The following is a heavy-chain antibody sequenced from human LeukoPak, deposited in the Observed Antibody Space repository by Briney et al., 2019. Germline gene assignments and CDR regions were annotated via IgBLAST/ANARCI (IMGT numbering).Heavy chain of an antibody. D-gene: IGHD6-6*01. Sequence: SETLSLTCTVSGGSISSSSYYWGWIRQPPGKGLEWIGSIYYSGSTNYNPSLKSRVTISVDTSKNQFSLKLSSVTAADTAVYYCARDSYSSSPRYYYYYMDVWGKGTTVTVSS. J-gene: IGHJ6*03. CDR1: GGSISSSSYY. CDR2: IYYSGST. CDR3: ARDSYSSSPRYYYYYMDV. V-gene: IGHV4-39*07.